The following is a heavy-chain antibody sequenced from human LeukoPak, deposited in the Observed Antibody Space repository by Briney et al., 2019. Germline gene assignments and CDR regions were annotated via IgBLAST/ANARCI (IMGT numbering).Heavy chain of an antibody. CDR2: INPNSGGT. CDR3: ARGYSGYDYFDY. V-gene: IGHV1-2*04. CDR1: GYTFTCYY. Sequence: ASVKVSCKASGYTFTCYYMHWVRQAPGQGLEWMGWINPNSGGTNYAQKFQGWITMTRDTSISTAYMELSRLRSDDTAVYYCARGYSGYDYFDYWGQGTLVTVSS. J-gene: IGHJ4*02. D-gene: IGHD5-12*01.